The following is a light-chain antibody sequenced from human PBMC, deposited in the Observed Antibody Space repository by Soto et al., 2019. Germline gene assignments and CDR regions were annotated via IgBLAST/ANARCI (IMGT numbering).Light chain of an antibody. J-gene: IGKJ2*01. CDR3: QQRSNWPPVYT. Sequence: EIVLTQSPATLSLSPGERATLSCRASQSVSSYLAWYQQKPGQAPRLLIYDASNRATGIPARFSGSGSGTDFPLTISSLEPEDVAVYYCQQRSNWPPVYTFGQGTKLEIK. V-gene: IGKV3-11*01. CDR2: DAS. CDR1: QSVSSY.